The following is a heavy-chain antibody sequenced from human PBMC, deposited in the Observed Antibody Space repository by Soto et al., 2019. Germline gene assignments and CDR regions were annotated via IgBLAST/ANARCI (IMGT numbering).Heavy chain of an antibody. CDR1: GGSISSYY. D-gene: IGHD6-6*01. J-gene: IGHJ6*02. Sequence: SATLSLTCTVSGGSISSYYWSWIRQPAGKGLEWIGRIYTSGSTNYNPSLKSRVTMSVDTSKNQFSLKLSSVTAADTAVYYCARGSRLGYYYYGMDVWGQGTTVTVSS. V-gene: IGHV4-4*07. CDR3: ARGSRLGYYYYGMDV. CDR2: IYTSGST.